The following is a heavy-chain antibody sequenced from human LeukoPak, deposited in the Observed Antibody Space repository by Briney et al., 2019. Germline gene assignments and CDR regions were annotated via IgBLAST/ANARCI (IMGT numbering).Heavy chain of an antibody. D-gene: IGHD3-22*01. CDR2: INPSGGST. J-gene: IGHJ4*02. CDR1: GYTFTSYY. CDR3: ARDLGRSSSSGYYQLGY. Sequence: ASVKVSCKASGYTFTSYYMHWVRQAPGQGLEWMGIINPSGGSTSYAQKFQGRVTMTRDTSTSTVYMELSSLRSEDTAVYYCARDLGRSSSSGYYQLGYWGQGTPVTVSS. V-gene: IGHV1-46*01.